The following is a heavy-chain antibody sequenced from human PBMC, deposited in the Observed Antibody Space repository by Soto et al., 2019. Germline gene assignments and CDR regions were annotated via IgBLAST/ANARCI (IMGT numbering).Heavy chain of an antibody. Sequence: EVQLLESGGGLVQPGGSLRLSCAASGFTFSTYAMSWVRKAPGKGLEWVSAISGSGGSTYYGDSVKGRFTISRDNSKNTLYLQMNSLRAEDTAVYYCATRGRLRPYCGQGTLVTVSS. CDR2: ISGSGGST. CDR3: ATRGRLRPY. J-gene: IGHJ4*02. CDR1: GFTFSTYA. V-gene: IGHV3-23*01. D-gene: IGHD1-26*01.